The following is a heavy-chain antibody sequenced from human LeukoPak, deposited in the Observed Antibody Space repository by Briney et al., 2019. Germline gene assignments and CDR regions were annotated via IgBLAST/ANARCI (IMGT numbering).Heavy chain of an antibody. CDR1: GYTFTSYY. J-gene: IGHJ6*02. Sequence: ASVKVSCKAPGYTFTSYYMHWVRQAPGQGLEWMGIINPSGGSTSYAQKFQGRVTMTRDTSTSTVYMELSSLRSEDTAVYYCASSSNWNYSGMDVWGQGTTVTVS. CDR2: INPSGGST. CDR3: ASSSNWNYSGMDV. D-gene: IGHD1-20*01. V-gene: IGHV1-46*01.